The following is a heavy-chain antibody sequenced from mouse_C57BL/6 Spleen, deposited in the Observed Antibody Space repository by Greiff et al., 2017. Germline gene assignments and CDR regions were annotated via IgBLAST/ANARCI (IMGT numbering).Heavy chain of an antibody. J-gene: IGHJ3*01. Sequence: VQLQESGAELVKPGALAKISCKASGYAFSSYWMNWVKQRAGKGLVWIGQIYPGDGDTNYNGKFKGKATLTADQSSSTAYMQLSSLTSEDSAVYFCARSYYDYGEAWFAYWGQGTLVTVSA. CDR3: ARSYYDYGEAWFAY. D-gene: IGHD2-4*01. V-gene: IGHV1-80*01. CDR2: IYPGDGDT. CDR1: GYAFSSYW.